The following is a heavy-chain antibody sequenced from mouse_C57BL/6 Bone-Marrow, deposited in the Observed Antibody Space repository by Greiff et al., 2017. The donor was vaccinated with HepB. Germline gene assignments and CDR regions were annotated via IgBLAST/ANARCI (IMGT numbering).Heavy chain of an antibody. V-gene: IGHV2-2*01. CDR1: GFSLTSYG. J-gene: IGHJ3*01. CDR3: ASYYPPFAY. CDR2: IWSGGST. Sequence: VQLQESGPGLVQPSQSLSITCTVSGFSLTSYGVHWVRQSPGKGLEWLGVIWSGGSTDYNAAFISRLSISKDNSKSQVFFKMNSLQADDTAKYYCASYYPPFAYWGQGTLVTVSA. D-gene: IGHD1-1*02.